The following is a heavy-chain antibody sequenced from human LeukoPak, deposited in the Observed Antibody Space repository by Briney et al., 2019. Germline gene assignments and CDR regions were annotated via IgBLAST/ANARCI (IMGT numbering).Heavy chain of an antibody. CDR1: GGTFSSYA. CDR3: ASRFTYYSNYRYYYYYMDV. V-gene: IGHV1-69*13. CDR2: IIPIFGTA. Sequence: SVKVSCKASGGTFSSYAISWVRQAPGQGLEWMGGIIPIFGTANYAQRFQGRVTITADESTSTAYMELSSLRSEDTAVYYCASRFTYYSNYRYYYYYMDVWGKGTTVTVSS. J-gene: IGHJ6*03. D-gene: IGHD4-11*01.